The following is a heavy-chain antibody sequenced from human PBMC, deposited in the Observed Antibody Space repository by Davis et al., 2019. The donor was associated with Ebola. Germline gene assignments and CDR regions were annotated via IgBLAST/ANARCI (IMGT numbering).Heavy chain of an antibody. V-gene: IGHV3-30-3*01. J-gene: IGHJ6*02. Sequence: PGGSLRLSCAASRFTFSSYPMHWVRQAPGKGLERVAPISYDGSNKYYADSVKGRFTISRDNSKNTLYLQMNSLRAEDTAVYYSARDGPLFALGDYYYGMDVWGQGTTVTVSS. CDR1: RFTFSSYP. CDR2: ISYDGSNK. D-gene: IGHD3-16*01. CDR3: ARDGPLFALGDYYYGMDV.